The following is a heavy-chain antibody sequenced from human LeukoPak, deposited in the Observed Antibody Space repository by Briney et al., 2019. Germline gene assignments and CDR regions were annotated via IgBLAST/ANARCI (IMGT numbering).Heavy chain of an antibody. CDR3: ARFPEGSSTRSIDF. D-gene: IGHD2-2*01. CDR1: GFTLSSCS. Sequence: GGSLRLSCAASGFTLSSCSMNWVRQAPGKGLEWVSSISRSSGYVFYADSMKGRFTVSRDNSKNSLYLQMNTLRDEDTAVYYCARFPEGSSTRSIDFWGQGTLVTVSS. J-gene: IGHJ4*02. V-gene: IGHV3-21*01. CDR2: ISRSSGYV.